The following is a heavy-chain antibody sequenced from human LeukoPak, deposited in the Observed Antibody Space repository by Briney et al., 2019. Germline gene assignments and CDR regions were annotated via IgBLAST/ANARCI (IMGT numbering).Heavy chain of an antibody. J-gene: IGHJ6*04. CDR2: IYYSGST. CDR1: GGSISSYY. D-gene: IGHD2-15*01. Sequence: SETLSLTCTVSGGSISSYYWSWIRQPPGKGLECIGYIYYSGSTNYNPSLKSRVTISVDTSKNQFSLKVSSVTAADTAVYYCARVTSGGDYYGMDVWGKGPTVTVSS. CDR3: ARVTSGGDYYGMDV. V-gene: IGHV4-59*01.